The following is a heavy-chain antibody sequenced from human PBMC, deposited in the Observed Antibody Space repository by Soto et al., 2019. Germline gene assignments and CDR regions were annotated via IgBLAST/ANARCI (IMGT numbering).Heavy chain of an antibody. CDR3: ARDIGGYDPTPDY. Sequence: ASVKVSCKASGYTFTSYYMHWVRQAPGQGLEWMGIINPSGGSTSYAQKFQGRVTMTRDTSTSTVYMELNSLRAEDTAVYYCARDIGGYDPTPDYRGQRTLVTVSS. CDR2: INPSGGST. CDR1: GYTFTSYY. V-gene: IGHV1-46*01. D-gene: IGHD5-12*01. J-gene: IGHJ4*02.